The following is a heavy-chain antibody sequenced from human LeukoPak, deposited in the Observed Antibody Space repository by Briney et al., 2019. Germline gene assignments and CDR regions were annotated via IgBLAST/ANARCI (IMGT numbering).Heavy chain of an antibody. CDR2: INHSGST. D-gene: IGHD3-16*02. CDR3: ASTAYVWGSYRRFENY. CDR1: GGSFSGYY. J-gene: IGHJ4*02. V-gene: IGHV4-34*01. Sequence: SETLSLTCAVYGGSFSGYYWSWIRQPPGKGLEWIGEINHSGSTNYNPSLKSRVTLSVDTSKNQFSLKLSSVTAADTAVYYCASTAYVWGSYRRFENYWGQGTLVTVSS.